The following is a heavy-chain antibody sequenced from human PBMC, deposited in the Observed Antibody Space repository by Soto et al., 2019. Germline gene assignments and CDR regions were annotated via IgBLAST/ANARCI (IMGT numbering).Heavy chain of an antibody. Sequence: SETLSLTCTVSGGSISSYYWSWIRQPPGKGLEWIGYIYYSGSTYYNPSLKSRVTISVDRSKNQFSLKLSSVTAADTAVYYCARYSTSTGGYFYYWGQGTLVTVS. CDR1: GGSISSYY. J-gene: IGHJ4*02. CDR3: ARYSTSTGGYFYY. D-gene: IGHD6-6*01. V-gene: IGHV4-59*12. CDR2: IYYSGST.